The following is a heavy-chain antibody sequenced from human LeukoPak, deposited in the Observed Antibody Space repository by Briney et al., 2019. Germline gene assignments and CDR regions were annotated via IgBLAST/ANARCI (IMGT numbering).Heavy chain of an antibody. V-gene: IGHV3-7*01. J-gene: IGHJ4*02. CDR2: IKEVESEK. CDR1: LFPLSNHR. D-gene: IGHD1-26*01. Sequence: GGSLRLSRAASLFPLSNHRTRWVRQAPGEGLERVANIKEVESEKYYMASVKGRFTISRDNAKNSLYLQMNSLRVEDTAVYYCARQQHSGSYGSFDYWGQGTLVTVSS. CDR3: ARQQHSGSYGSFDY.